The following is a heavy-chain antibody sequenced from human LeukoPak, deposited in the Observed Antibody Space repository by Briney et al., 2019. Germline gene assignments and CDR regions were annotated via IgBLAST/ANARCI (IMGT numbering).Heavy chain of an antibody. Sequence: GGSLRLSCAASGFTFSSYGMHWVRQAPGKGLEWVAVIWYDGSNKYYADSVKGRFTISRDNSKNTLYLQMNSLRAEDTAVYYCARARPYSSSWYLIYWGQGTLVTVSS. CDR3: ARARPYSSSWYLIY. J-gene: IGHJ4*02. CDR1: GFTFSSYG. CDR2: IWYDGSNK. D-gene: IGHD6-13*01. V-gene: IGHV3-33*01.